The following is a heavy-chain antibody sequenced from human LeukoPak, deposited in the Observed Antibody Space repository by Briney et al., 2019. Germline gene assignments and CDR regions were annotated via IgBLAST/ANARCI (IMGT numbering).Heavy chain of an antibody. D-gene: IGHD4-17*01. CDR3: ARTPTVTRYYYYMDV. J-gene: IGHJ6*03. Sequence: PSETLSLTCTVSGRSSSSGTYYWSWIRQPAGKGLEWIGRIYTSESTTYNPSLKSRVTISVDTSKNQFSLKLSSVTAADTAVYYCARTPTVTRYYYYMDVWGKGTTVTISS. CDR2: IYTSEST. CDR1: GRSSSSGTYY. V-gene: IGHV4-61*02.